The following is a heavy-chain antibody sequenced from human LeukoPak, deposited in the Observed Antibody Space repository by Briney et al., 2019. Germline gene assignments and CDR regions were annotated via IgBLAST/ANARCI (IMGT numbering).Heavy chain of an antibody. CDR1: GLTFMNAW. CDR2: IKSKTSGGTT. J-gene: IGHJ5*01. Sequence: PEGSLRLSCTASGLTFMNAWMTRVRQAPGKGLEWVGRIKSKTSGGTTDYAAPVNGRFTISRDDSKNTLYLQMNSLKSEDTAVYYCTADYGLDSWGQGNLVIVSS. CDR3: TADYGLDS. D-gene: IGHD4-17*01. V-gene: IGHV3-15*01.